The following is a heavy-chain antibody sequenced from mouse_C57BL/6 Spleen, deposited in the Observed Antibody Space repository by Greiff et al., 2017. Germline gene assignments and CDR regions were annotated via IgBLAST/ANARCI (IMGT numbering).Heavy chain of an antibody. J-gene: IGHJ3*01. Sequence: EVKLVESGGGLVKPGGSLKLSCAASGFTFSDYGMHWVRQAPEKGLEWVAYISSGSSTIYYADTVKGRFTISRDNAKNTLFLQMTSLRSEDTAMCYCARPFTTVVAESSCWGQGTLVTVSA. D-gene: IGHD1-1*01. CDR3: ARPFTTVVAESSC. V-gene: IGHV5-17*01. CDR2: ISSGSSTI. CDR1: GFTFSDYG.